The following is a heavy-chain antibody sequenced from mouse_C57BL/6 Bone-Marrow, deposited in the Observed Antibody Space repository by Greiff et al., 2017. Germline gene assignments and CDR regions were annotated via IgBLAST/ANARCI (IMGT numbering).Heavy chain of an antibody. D-gene: IGHD1-1*01. J-gene: IGHJ2*01. Sequence: EVQLQQSVAELVRPGASVKLSCTASGFNIKNTSLHWVKQRPEQGLEWIGRIDPANGNTTYAPKFQGKAAITADTTSNTADLQLSSLTSVDTAIDYCARGDGIRDYWGQGTTRTVSS. CDR2: IDPANGNT. CDR3: ARGDGIRDY. CDR1: GFNIKNTS. V-gene: IGHV14-3*01.